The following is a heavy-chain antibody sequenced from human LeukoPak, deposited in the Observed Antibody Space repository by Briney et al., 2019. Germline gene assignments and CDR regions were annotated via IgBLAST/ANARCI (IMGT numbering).Heavy chain of an antibody. J-gene: IGHJ6*02. CDR1: GGSISSYY. V-gene: IGHV4-59*08. CDR3: ARHGAILRGYYMGSMDV. Sequence: SETLSLTCTVSGGSISSYYWSLIRQPPGKGLEWIGYIYDNGATNYNPSLQSRVTISLDTSNNQFSLKLSSVTAADTAVYSCARHGAILRGYYMGSMDVWGQGTTVTVSS. D-gene: IGHD3-10*01. CDR2: IYDNGAT.